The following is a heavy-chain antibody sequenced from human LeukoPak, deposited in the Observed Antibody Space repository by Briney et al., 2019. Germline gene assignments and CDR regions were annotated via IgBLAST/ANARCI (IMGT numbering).Heavy chain of an antibody. D-gene: IGHD6-6*01. J-gene: IGHJ4*02. CDR1: GFTFSSYA. V-gene: IGHV3-21*01. CDR3: ARDRLVLRPRSSSDY. CDR2: ITSSSSYI. Sequence: GGSLRLPCAASGFTFSSYAMNWVRQAPGKGLEWVSSITSSSSYIYYADSVKGRFTISRDDAKNSLYLQMNSLRAEDTAIYYCARDRLVLRPRSSSDYWGQGTLVTVSS.